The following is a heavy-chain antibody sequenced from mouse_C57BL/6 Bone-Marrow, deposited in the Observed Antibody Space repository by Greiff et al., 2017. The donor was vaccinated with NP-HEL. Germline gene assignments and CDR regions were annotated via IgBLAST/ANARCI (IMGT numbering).Heavy chain of an antibody. Sequence: VKVVESGPGLVAPSQSLSITCTVSGFSLTSYAISWVRQPPGKGLEWLGVIWTGGGTNYYSALKSRLSISKDNSKSQVFLKMNSLQTDDTARYYCARNDYYGSSLYYAMDYWGQGTSVTVSS. V-gene: IGHV2-9-1*01. D-gene: IGHD1-1*01. CDR2: IWTGGGT. J-gene: IGHJ4*01. CDR1: GFSLTSYA. CDR3: ARNDYYGSSLYYAMDY.